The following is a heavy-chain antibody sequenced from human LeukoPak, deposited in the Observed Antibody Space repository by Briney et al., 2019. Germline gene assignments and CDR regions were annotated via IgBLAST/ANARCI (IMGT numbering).Heavy chain of an antibody. CDR3: ARAVWFGELLAYYYYYGMDV. Sequence: PGGSLRLSCAASGFTFSSYWMHWVRQAPGKGLVWVSRINSDGSSTSYADSVKGRYTISRDNAKNTLYPQMNSLRAEDTAVYYCARAVWFGELLAYYYYYGMDVWGQGTTVTVSS. J-gene: IGHJ6*02. CDR2: INSDGSST. D-gene: IGHD3-10*01. CDR1: GFTFSSYW. V-gene: IGHV3-74*01.